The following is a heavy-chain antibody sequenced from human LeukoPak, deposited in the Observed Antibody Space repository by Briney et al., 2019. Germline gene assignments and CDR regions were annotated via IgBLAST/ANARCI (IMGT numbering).Heavy chain of an antibody. D-gene: IGHD3-10*01. CDR3: ARLYGWVDYYYGMDV. V-gene: IGHV4-59*08. CDR2: IYYSGST. CDR1: GGSFSGYY. J-gene: IGHJ6*02. Sequence: PSETLSLTCAVYGGSFSGYYWSWIRQPPGKGLEWIGYIYYSGSTNYNPSLKSRVTISVDTSKNQFSLKLSSVTAADTAVYYCARLYGWVDYYYGMDVWGQGTTVTVSS.